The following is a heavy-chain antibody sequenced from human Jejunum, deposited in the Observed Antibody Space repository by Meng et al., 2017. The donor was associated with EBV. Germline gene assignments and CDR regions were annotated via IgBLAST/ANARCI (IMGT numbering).Heavy chain of an antibody. CDR1: GYTFITNG. V-gene: IGHV1-18*04. CDR3: ARDRDMVQDY. CDR2: ISAYSGNT. Sequence: QVQLVQSGAEVKKPGASVNVSCKASGYTFITNGISGVRQAPGQGLEWMGWISAYSGNTNYAQKFRGRVTMTTDTSTRTAYMELRSLRSDDTAVYYCARDRDMVQDYWGQGTLVTVSS. D-gene: IGHD4/OR15-4a*01. J-gene: IGHJ4*02.